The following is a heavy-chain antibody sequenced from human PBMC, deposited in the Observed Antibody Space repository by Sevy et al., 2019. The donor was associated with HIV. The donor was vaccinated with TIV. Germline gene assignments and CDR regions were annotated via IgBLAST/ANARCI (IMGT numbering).Heavy chain of an antibody. Sequence: GGSLRLSCAASGFTLSNAWMSWVRQAPGKGLKWVGRIKGKIYDGTIDYAAPVKGRFSISRDDSKNTLYLQMNSLKTEDTAVYYCTTASWSQEDYYNYWGQRTLVTVSS. D-gene: IGHD6-13*01. J-gene: IGHJ4*02. CDR3: TTASWSQEDYYNY. CDR1: GFTLSNAW. V-gene: IGHV3-15*01. CDR2: IKGKIYDGTI.